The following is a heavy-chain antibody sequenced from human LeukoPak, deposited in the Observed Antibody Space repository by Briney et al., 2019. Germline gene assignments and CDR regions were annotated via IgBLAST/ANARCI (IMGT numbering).Heavy chain of an antibody. V-gene: IGHV3-23*01. D-gene: IGHD3-22*01. CDR2: IIGSGGAT. CDR1: GFTFSSYA. J-gene: IGHJ4*02. Sequence: PGGSLRLSCAASGFTFSSYAMSWVRQAPGKGLEWVSGIIGSGGATYYADSVKGRFTISRDNSENTLYLQMNSLRAEDTAVYYCAKRGPGYDSSGYPPYYFDSWGQGTLVTVSS. CDR3: AKRGPGYDSSGYPPYYFDS.